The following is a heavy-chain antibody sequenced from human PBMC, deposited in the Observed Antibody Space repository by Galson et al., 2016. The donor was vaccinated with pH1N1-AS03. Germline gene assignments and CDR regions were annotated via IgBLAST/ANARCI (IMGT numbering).Heavy chain of an antibody. J-gene: IGHJ4*02. CDR1: GFTFSSYS. CDR3: ARGNYYAVDLKEYYFDY. CDR2: IRNRGSYI. Sequence: SLRLSCAASGFTFSSYSMTWVRQAQGKGLEWVSFIRNRGSYIPYGDSVKGQFTVSRDNAKNSLYLQMNSLRTEDTAVYYCARGNYYAVDLKEYYFDYWGQGTLVTVSS. D-gene: IGHD3-10*01. V-gene: IGHV3-21*01.